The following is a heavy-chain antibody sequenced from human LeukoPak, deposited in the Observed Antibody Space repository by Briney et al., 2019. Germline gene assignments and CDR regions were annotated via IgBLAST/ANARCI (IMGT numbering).Heavy chain of an antibody. CDR2: ISGSGGST. V-gene: IGHV3-23*01. Sequence: GGSLRLSCAASGFTFSSYAMSWVRQAPGKGLEWVSAISGSGGSTYYADSVKGRFTISRDNSKNTLYLQMNSLRAEDTAVYYCAKDRAWGYCSGGSCYGETYFDYWGQGTLATVSS. D-gene: IGHD2-15*01. CDR3: AKDRAWGYCSGGSCYGETYFDY. CDR1: GFTFSSYA. J-gene: IGHJ4*02.